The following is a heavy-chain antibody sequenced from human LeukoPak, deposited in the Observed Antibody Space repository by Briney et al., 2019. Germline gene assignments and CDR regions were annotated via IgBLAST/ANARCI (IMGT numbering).Heavy chain of an antibody. CDR1: GGSISSSSYY. D-gene: IGHD3-22*01. CDR2: IYYSGST. CDR3: ARPISSGYIPFDY. Sequence: SETLSLTCTVSGGSISSSSYYWGWIRQPPGKGLEWIGSIYYSGSTYYNPSLKSRVTISVDTSKNQFSLKLSSVTAADTAVYYCARPISSGYIPFDYWGQGTLVTVSS. V-gene: IGHV4-39*01. J-gene: IGHJ4*02.